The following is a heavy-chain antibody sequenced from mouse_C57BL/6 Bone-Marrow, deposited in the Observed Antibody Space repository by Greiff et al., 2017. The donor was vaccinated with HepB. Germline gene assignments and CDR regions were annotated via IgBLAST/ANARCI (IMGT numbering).Heavy chain of an antibody. D-gene: IGHD4-1*02. CDR1: GFTFSSYG. V-gene: IGHV5-6*01. CDR2: ISSGGSYT. J-gene: IGHJ2*01. Sequence: EVKLVESGGDLVKPGGSLKLSCAASGFTFSSYGMSWVRQTPDKRLEWVATISSGGSYTYCPDSVKGRFTISRDNAKNTLYLQMSSLKSEDTAMYYCASATGVFDYWGQGTTLTVSS. CDR3: ASATGVFDY.